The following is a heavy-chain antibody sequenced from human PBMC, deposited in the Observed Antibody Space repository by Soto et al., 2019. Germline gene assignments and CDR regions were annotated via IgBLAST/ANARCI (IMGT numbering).Heavy chain of an antibody. CDR3: ARGEGYCSSTSCYTGYYYYGMDV. Sequence: SVKVSCKASGGTFSSYAISWVRQAPGQGLEWMGGIIPIFGTANYAQKFQGRVTITADESTSTAYMELSSLRSEDTAVYYCARGEGYCSSTSCYTGYYYYGMDVWGQGTTVTVSS. D-gene: IGHD2-2*02. CDR2: IIPIFGTA. J-gene: IGHJ6*02. V-gene: IGHV1-69*13. CDR1: GGTFSSYA.